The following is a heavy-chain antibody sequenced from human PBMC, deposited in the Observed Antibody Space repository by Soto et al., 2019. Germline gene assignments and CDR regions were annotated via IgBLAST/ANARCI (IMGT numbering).Heavy chain of an antibody. J-gene: IGHJ4*02. D-gene: IGHD2-21*01. CDR3: ATLRYGGNSGDY. Sequence: QVQLVQSGAEVKKPGSSVKVSCKASGDTFRSYAISWVRQAPGQGLEWMGGIILMLGSAKYAQKFQGRVTMTADESTNTAYMELSRLRSEDTAVYYCATLRYGGNSGDYWGQGTLVTVSS. CDR2: IILMLGSA. CDR1: GDTFRSYA. V-gene: IGHV1-69*11.